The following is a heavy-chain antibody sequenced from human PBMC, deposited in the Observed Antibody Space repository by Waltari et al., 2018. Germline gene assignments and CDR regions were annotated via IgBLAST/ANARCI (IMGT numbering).Heavy chain of an antibody. Sequence: QLQESGPGLVESSGTLSLTCTVAGDSISSLFWWPWVRQPPGKGLEWIGEVFQSGSANYSPSLKSRVTLSVDKSTNQFFLTLNSVTAADTAMYYCAKISLHREGYSWGQGTLVTV. CDR1: GDSISSLFW. V-gene: IGHV4-4*02. CDR2: VFQSGSA. CDR3: AKISLHREGYS. J-gene: IGHJ4*02. D-gene: IGHD2-15*01.